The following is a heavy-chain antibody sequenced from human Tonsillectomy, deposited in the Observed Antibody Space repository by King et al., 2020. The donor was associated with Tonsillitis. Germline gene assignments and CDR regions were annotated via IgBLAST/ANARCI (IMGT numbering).Heavy chain of an antibody. V-gene: IGHV1-46*01. CDR1: GYTFTSFY. Sequence: VQLVESGAEVKKPGASVKVSCKPSGYTFTSFYMHWVRQAPRQGLEWMGVINPSGGSTSYAQKFQDRVTMTRDTSTSTVYMELRSLTSEDTAVYYCASRGPQAAAGTTARGFFDLWGRGTLVTVSS. CDR2: INPSGGST. D-gene: IGHD6-13*01. J-gene: IGHJ2*01. CDR3: ASRGPQAAAGTTARGFFDL.